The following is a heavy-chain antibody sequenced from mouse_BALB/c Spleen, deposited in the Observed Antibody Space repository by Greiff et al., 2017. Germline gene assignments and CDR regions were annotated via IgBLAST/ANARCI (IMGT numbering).Heavy chain of an antibody. D-gene: IGHD1-1*01. Sequence: VKLMESGPGLVAPSQSLSITCTVSGFSLTSYGVHWVRQPPGKGLEWLGVIWAGGSTNYNSALMSRLSISKDNSKSQVFLKMNSLQTDDTAMYYCARVYGSSPYWYFDVWGAGTTVTVSS. CDR3: ARVYGSSPYWYFDV. V-gene: IGHV2-9*02. CDR1: GFSLTSYG. J-gene: IGHJ1*01. CDR2: IWAGGST.